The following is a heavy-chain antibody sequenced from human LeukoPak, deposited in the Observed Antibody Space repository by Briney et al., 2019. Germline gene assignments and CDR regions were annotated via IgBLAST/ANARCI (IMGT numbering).Heavy chain of an antibody. CDR2: ISAYNGNT. D-gene: IGHD4-17*01. J-gene: IGHJ4*02. CDR3: ARDTGYGDYVGDY. Sequence: VASVKVSCKASGYTFTGYYMHWVRQAPGQGLEWMGWISAYNGNTNYAQKVQGRLTMTTDTSTSTAYMELRSLRSDDTAVYYCARDTGYGDYVGDYWGQGTLVTVSS. V-gene: IGHV1-18*04. CDR1: GYTFTGYY.